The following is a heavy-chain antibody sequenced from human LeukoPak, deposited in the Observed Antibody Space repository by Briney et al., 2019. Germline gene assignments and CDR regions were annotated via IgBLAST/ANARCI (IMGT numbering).Heavy chain of an antibody. D-gene: IGHD2-15*01. CDR2: INAGNGNT. CDR3: ARDGGMGFDP. V-gene: IGHV1-3*01. CDR1: GYTFTSYA. Sequence: ASVKVSCKASGYTFTSYAMHWVRQAPGQRLEWMGWINAGNGNTRYSQKFQGRVTITRDTSTSTAYMELRSLRSDDTAVYYCARDGGMGFDPWGQGTLVTVSS. J-gene: IGHJ5*02.